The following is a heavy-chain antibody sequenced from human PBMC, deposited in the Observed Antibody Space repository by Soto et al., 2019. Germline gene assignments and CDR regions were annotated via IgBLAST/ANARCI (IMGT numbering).Heavy chain of an antibody. D-gene: IGHD3-3*01. CDR2: ISGSGGST. CDR1: GFTFSSYA. Sequence: GGSLRLSCAASGFTFSSYAMSWVRQAPGKGLEWVSAISGSGGSTYYADSVKGRFTISRDNSKNTLYLQMNSLRAEDTAVYYCAKDLDDFWSGYLHDLFDYWGQGTLVTVSS. CDR3: AKDLDDFWSGYLHDLFDY. J-gene: IGHJ4*02. V-gene: IGHV3-23*01.